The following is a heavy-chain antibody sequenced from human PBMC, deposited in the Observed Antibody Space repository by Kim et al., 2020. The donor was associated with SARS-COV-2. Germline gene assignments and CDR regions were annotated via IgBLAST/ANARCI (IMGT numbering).Heavy chain of an antibody. J-gene: IGHJ4*02. V-gene: IGHV4-34*01. D-gene: IGHD3-22*01. CDR3: ARGTPLFYDSSGYYGF. CDR1: GGSFSGYY. CDR2: INHSGST. Sequence: SETLSLTCAVYGGSFSGYYWSWIRQPPGKGLEWIGEINHSGSTNYNPSLKSRVTISVDTFKNQFSLKLSSVTAADTAVYYCARGTPLFYDSSGYYGFWGQGTLVTVSS.